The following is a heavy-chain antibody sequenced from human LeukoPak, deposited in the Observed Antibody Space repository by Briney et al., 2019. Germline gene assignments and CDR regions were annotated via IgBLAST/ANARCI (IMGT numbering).Heavy chain of an antibody. D-gene: IGHD2-15*01. CDR2: FSSNAYTM. CDR3: ARLNGHYSRGVDY. V-gene: IGHV3-11*01. J-gene: IGHJ4*02. CDR1: GFTVSDYH. Sequence: GASLSLSCELSGFTVSDYHMSWIRQPPGKGLECVSQFSSNAYTMHHTNSAKARFSISRDNAKNSLSLQMNRLRADHTAVYYCARLNGHYSRGVDYWGQGTLVTVSS.